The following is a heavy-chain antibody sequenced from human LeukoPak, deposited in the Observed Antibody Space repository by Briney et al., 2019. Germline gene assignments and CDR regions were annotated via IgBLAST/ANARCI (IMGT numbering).Heavy chain of an antibody. CDR2: IIPIFGTA. CDR1: GGTFSSYA. CDR3: ASSPRRWFGELYNYYYYMDV. J-gene: IGHJ6*03. Sequence: SVKVSCKASGGTFSSYAISWVRQAPGQGLEWMGGIIPIFGTANYAQKFQGRVTITADESTSTAYMELSSLRSEDTAVYYCASSPRRWFGELYNYYYYMDVWGKGTTVTVSS. V-gene: IGHV1-69*13. D-gene: IGHD3-10*01.